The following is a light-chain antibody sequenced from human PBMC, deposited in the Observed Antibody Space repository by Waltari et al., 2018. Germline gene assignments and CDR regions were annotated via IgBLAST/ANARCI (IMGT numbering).Light chain of an antibody. CDR2: AAS. V-gene: IGKV1-39*01. Sequence: DIQMTKSPSSLSESVGDRVTISCRASQVISSSLNWYQQKPGKAPKLLIYAASNLPTGVPSRFSGRGSGPNFTLTISDLQPEDFATYHCQQSYSTGFTFGPGTRLDLK. J-gene: IGKJ3*01. CDR1: QVISSS. CDR3: QQSYSTGFT.